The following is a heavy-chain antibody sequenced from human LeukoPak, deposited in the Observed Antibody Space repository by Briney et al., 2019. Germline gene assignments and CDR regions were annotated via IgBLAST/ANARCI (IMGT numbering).Heavy chain of an antibody. V-gene: IGHV4-59*01. J-gene: IGHJ2*01. CDR1: GGSIGSYY. CDR2: IYYSGST. Sequence: SETLSLTCTVSGGSIGSYYWSWIRQPLGKGLEWIGYIYYSGSTNYNPSLKSRVTISVDTSKNQFSLKLSSVTAADTAVYYCARGEVFDLWGRGTLVTVSS. CDR3: ARGEVFDL.